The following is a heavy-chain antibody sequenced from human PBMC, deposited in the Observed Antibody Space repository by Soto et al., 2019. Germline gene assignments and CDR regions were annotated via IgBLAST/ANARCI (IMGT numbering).Heavy chain of an antibody. CDR3: ARDTGEYSGYYFDY. CDR2: SSSSSSYI. J-gene: IGHJ4*02. CDR1: GFTFSSYS. V-gene: IGHV3-21*01. D-gene: IGHD5-12*01. Sequence: GGSLRLSCAASGFTFSSYSMNWVRQAPGKGLEWVSSSSSSSSYIYYADSVKGRFTISRDNAKNSLYLQMNSLRAEDTAVYYCARDTGEYSGYYFDYWGQGTLVTVSS.